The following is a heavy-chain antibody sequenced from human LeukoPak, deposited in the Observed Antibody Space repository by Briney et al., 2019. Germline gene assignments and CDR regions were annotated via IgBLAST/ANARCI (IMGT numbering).Heavy chain of an antibody. D-gene: IGHD4-23*01. Sequence: ASVKVSCKASGYTFTSHGISWVRQAPGQGLERMGWINPNSGGTNYAQKFQGRVTMTRDTSISTAYMELSRLRSDDTAVYYCARGTLNSGGNPWGYYYYYMDVWGKGTTVTVSS. CDR1: GYTFTSHG. CDR3: ARGTLNSGGNPWGYYYYYMDV. J-gene: IGHJ6*03. CDR2: INPNSGGT. V-gene: IGHV1-2*02.